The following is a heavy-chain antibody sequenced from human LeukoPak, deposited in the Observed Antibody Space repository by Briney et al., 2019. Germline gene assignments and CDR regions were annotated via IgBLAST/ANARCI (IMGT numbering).Heavy chain of an antibody. CDR3: ARNNTAMGVYYYYYMDV. J-gene: IGHJ6*03. D-gene: IGHD5-18*01. Sequence: GGSLRLSCAASGFTFDDYGMSWVRQAPGKGLEWVSGINWNGGSTGYADSVKGRFTISRVNAKNSLYLQMNSLRAEDTALYYCARNNTAMGVYYYYYMDVWGKGTTVTVSS. CDR2: INWNGGST. CDR1: GFTFDDYG. V-gene: IGHV3-20*04.